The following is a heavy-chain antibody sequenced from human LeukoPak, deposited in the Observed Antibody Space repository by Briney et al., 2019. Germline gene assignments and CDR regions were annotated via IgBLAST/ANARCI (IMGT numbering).Heavy chain of an antibody. CDR2: IIPILGIA. D-gene: IGHD3-22*01. V-gene: IGHV1-69*04. CDR3: ASALRYDSSGYYFPY. Sequence: ASVKVSCKASGGTFSSYAISWVRQAPGQGLEWMGRIIPILGIANYAQKFQGRVTITADKSTSTAYMELSSLRSEDTAVYYCASALRYDSSGYYFPYWGQGTLVTVSS. CDR1: GGTFSSYA. J-gene: IGHJ4*02.